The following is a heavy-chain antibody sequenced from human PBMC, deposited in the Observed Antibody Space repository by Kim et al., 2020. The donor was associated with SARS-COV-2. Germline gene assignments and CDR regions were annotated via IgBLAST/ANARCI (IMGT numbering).Heavy chain of an antibody. Sequence: SETLSLTCTVSGGSISSSSYYWGWIRQPPGKGLEWIGSIYYSGSTYYNPSLKSRVTISVDTSKNQFSLKLSSVTAADTAVYYCARSAEGDYVWGSYRRGLVDYWGQGTLVTVSS. CDR1: GGSISSSSYY. D-gene: IGHD3-16*02. CDR2: IYYSGST. CDR3: ARSAEGDYVWGSYRRGLVDY. J-gene: IGHJ4*02. V-gene: IGHV4-39*01.